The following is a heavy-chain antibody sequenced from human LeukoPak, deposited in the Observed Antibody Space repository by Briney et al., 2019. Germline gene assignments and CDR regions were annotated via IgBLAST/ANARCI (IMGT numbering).Heavy chain of an antibody. J-gene: IGHJ4*02. Sequence: PSETLSLTCTVSGGSVSSGSYYWSWIRQPPGKGLEWIGYIYYSGSTSYNPSLKSRVTISVDTSKNQFSLKLSSVTAADTAVYYCARGDSIDYWGQGTLVTVSS. CDR3: ARGDSIDY. CDR1: GGSVSSGSYY. D-gene: IGHD3-22*01. CDR2: IYYSGST. V-gene: IGHV4-61*01.